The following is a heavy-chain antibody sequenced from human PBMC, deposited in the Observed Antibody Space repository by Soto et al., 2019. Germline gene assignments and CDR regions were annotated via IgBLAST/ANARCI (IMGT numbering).Heavy chain of an antibody. CDR1: GYSFTSYW. CDR3: ATPRTDFWSGYSRKPSNALGGMDV. CDR2: IYPGDSDT. Sequence: HGESLKISCKGSGYSFTSYWIGWVRQMPGKGLEWMGIIYPGDSDTRYSPSFQGQVTISADKSISTAYLQWSSLKASDTAMYYCATPRTDFWSGYSRKPSNALGGMDVWGQGTTVTVSS. J-gene: IGHJ6*02. V-gene: IGHV5-51*01. D-gene: IGHD3-3*01.